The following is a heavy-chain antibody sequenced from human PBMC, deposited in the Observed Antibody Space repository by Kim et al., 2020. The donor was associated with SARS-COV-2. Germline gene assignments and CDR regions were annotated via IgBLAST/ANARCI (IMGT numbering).Heavy chain of an antibody. CDR2: ISYDGSNK. V-gene: IGHV3-30-3*01. CDR3: AREGPPVAGSSGDNYYYYGMDV. D-gene: IGHD6-19*01. J-gene: IGHJ6*02. CDR1: GFTFSSYA. Sequence: GGSLRLSCAASGFTFSSYAMHWVRQAPGKGLEWVAVISYDGSNKYYADSVKGRFTISRDNSKNTLYLQMNSLRAEDTAVYYCAREGPPVAGSSGDNYYYYGMDVWGQGTTVTVSS.